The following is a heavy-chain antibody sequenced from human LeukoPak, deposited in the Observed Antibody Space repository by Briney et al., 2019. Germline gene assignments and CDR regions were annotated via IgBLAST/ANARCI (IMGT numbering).Heavy chain of an antibody. CDR1: GGSLSGGNYF. V-gene: IGHV4-39*01. D-gene: IGHD3-9*01. CDR3: ARLRKGRYFDYFFES. J-gene: IGHJ4*02. CDR2: INYLGST. Sequence: PSETLSLTGSVSGGSLSGGNYFWGWIRQPPGKGLEWMGNINYLGSTAYNPSLKSRLTTSVDTSKQQFSLRLTSVTAADTAVYYCARLRKGRYFDYFFESWGQGTLVTVS.